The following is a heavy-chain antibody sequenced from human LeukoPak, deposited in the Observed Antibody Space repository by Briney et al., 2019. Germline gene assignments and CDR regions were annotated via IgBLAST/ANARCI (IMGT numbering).Heavy chain of an antibody. CDR3: ARDGVLEWLPRPHDAFDI. D-gene: IGHD3-3*01. J-gene: IGHJ3*02. V-gene: IGHV1-18*01. CDR2: ISAYNGNT. Sequence: ASVKVSCKASGYTFTSYGISWVRQAPGQGLERMGWISAYNGNTNYAQKLQGRVTMTTDTSTSTAYMELRSLRSDDTAVYYCARDGVLEWLPRPHDAFDIWGQGTMVTVSS. CDR1: GYTFTSYG.